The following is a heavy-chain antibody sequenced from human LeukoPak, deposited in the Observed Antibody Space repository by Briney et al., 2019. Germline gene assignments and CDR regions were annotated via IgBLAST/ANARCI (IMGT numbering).Heavy chain of an antibody. CDR3: ARGRTLWFGELFPFDY. J-gene: IGHJ4*02. V-gene: IGHV1-18*04. Sequence: ASVEVSCKASGYTFTSYGISWVRQAPGQGLEWMGWISAYNGNTNYAQKLQGRVTMTTDTSTSTAYMELRSLRSDDTAVYYCARGRTLWFGELFPFDYWGQGTLVTVSS. CDR1: GYTFTSYG. CDR2: ISAYNGNT. D-gene: IGHD3-10*01.